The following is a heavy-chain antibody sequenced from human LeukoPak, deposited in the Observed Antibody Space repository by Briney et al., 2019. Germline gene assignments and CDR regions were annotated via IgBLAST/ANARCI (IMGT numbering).Heavy chain of an antibody. J-gene: IGHJ3*02. Sequence: GGSLRLSCAASGFTFRSYSMNWVRQAPGKGLEWVSSISSSSSYIYYADSVKGRFTISRDNAKNSLYLQMNSLRAEDTAVYYCARGLTTVTTRWAFDIWGQGTMVTVSS. CDR1: GFTFRSYS. CDR2: ISSSSSYI. CDR3: ARGLTTVTTRWAFDI. D-gene: IGHD4-17*01. V-gene: IGHV3-21*01.